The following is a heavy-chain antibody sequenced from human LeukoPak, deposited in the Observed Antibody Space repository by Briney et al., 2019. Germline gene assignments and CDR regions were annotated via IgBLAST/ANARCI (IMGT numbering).Heavy chain of an antibody. J-gene: IGHJ4*02. Sequence: SETLSLTCTVSGGSISSSSYHWGWIRQPPGKGLEWIGSIYYSGRTYYNPSLKSRVTISVDTSKNQFSLKLSSVTAADTAVYYCARRRDYYDSSGYAFDYWGQGTLVTVSS. V-gene: IGHV4-39*01. CDR3: ARRRDYYDSSGYAFDY. CDR1: GGSISSSSYH. D-gene: IGHD3-22*01. CDR2: IYYSGRT.